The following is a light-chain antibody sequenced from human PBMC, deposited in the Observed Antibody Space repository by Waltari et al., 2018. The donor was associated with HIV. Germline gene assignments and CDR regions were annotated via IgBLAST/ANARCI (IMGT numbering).Light chain of an antibody. CDR3: GTWDSNLSAWV. CDR2: ENN. J-gene: IGLJ3*02. CDR1: TSNIGDNY. V-gene: IGLV1-51*02. Sequence: QSVLTQPPSVSAAPGQKVTFSCSGSTSNIGDNYVSWYQHLPGTAPKLLICENNKRPSGIPDRFSGSKSGTSATLGITGLQTGDEADYYCGTWDSNLSAWVFGGGTKVTVL.